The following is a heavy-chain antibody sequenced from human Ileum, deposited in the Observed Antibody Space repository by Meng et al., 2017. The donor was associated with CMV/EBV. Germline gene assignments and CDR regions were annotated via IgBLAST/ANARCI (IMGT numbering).Heavy chain of an antibody. D-gene: IGHD6-19*01. V-gene: IGHV3-30*02. Sequence: GESLKISCAGSGFTFTSYDMHWVRQAPGKGLEWVSFISSGGLREYYSDSVKGRFIVSRDNPKSTVYLQMNSLTTEDNGVYYCARDLEGSNGWSPGYWGQGTLVTVSS. CDR3: ARDLEGSNGWSPGY. CDR1: GFTFTSYD. CDR2: ISSGGLRE. J-gene: IGHJ4*02.